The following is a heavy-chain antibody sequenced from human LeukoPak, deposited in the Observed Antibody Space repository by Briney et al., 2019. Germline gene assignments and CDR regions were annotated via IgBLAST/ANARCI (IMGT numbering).Heavy chain of an antibody. CDR2: IYYSGST. D-gene: IGHD1-26*01. J-gene: IGHJ3*02. CDR3: ARRLVGAIAAFDI. V-gene: IGHV4-59*08. Sequence: PSETLSLTCTVSGGSISSYYWSWIRQPPRKGLELIGYIYYSGSTNYNPSLNSRVTISVDTSKNQFSLKLSSVTAADTAVYYCARRLVGAIAAFDIWGQGTMVTVSS. CDR1: GGSISSYY.